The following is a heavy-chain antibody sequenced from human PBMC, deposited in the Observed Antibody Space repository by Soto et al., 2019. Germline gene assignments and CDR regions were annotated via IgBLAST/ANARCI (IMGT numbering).Heavy chain of an antibody. CDR1: GVTFSSYA. J-gene: IGHJ5*02. V-gene: IGHV1-69*13. CDR2: IIPVFGTA. Sequence: QVQLVQSGAEVKKPGSSVKGSCKASGVTFSSYAIRWVRQAPGQGLEWMGGIIPVFGTANYAQKLQGRVTITADESTSTDYMELSSLRSEDTAVYYCARMNDYLPWGQGTLVTVSS. D-gene: IGHD4-17*01. CDR3: ARMNDYLP.